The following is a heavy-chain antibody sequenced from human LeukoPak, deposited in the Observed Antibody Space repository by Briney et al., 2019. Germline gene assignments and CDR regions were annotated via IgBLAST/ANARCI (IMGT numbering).Heavy chain of an antibody. V-gene: IGHV3-30*02. CDR2: IRYDGINK. CDR3: AKDRVVSREPAAFDI. Sequence: GGSLRLSCVASGFTFSSYGMHWVRQAPGKGLEWVAFIRYDGINKYYADSVKGRFTISRDNSKNTLYLQMNSLRAEDTAVYYCAKDRVVSREPAAFDIWAKGQWSPSLQ. D-gene: IGHD2-15*01. CDR1: GFTFSSYG. J-gene: IGHJ3*02.